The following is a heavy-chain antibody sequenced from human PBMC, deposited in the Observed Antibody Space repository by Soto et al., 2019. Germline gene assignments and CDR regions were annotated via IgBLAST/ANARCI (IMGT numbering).Heavy chain of an antibody. CDR1: GFTFSNYG. J-gene: IGHJ4*02. CDR3: AKDGVLG. D-gene: IGHD3-3*02. Sequence: GGSLRLSCAASGFTFSNYGMHWVRQAPGKGLEWVAVISYDGSNKYYADSVKGRFTISRDNSKNTLYLQMNSLRAEDTALYYCAKDGVLGWGQGTLVTVSS. CDR2: ISYDGSNK. V-gene: IGHV3-30*18.